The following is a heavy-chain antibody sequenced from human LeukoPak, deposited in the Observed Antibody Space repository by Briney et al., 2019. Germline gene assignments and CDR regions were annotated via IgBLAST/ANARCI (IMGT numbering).Heavy chain of an antibody. CDR2: ISDSGVST. J-gene: IGHJ3*02. CDR1: GFTFTNYA. D-gene: IGHD3-3*01. CDR3: ARDDPFVEFIGGAFDI. Sequence: GGSLRLSCAASGFTFTNYAMSWVRQAPGKGLEWVSGISDSGVSTYYADSVKGRFSISRGNSKNTLYLQMNSLRAEDTAVYYCARDDPFVEFIGGAFDIWGQGTMVTVSS. V-gene: IGHV3-23*01.